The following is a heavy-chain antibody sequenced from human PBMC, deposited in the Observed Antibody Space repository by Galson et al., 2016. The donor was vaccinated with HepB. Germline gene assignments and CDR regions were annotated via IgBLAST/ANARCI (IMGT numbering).Heavy chain of an antibody. J-gene: IGHJ6*02. CDR2: IDSDGITT. CDR1: GFTFSDHA. D-gene: IGHD1-26*01. Sequence: SLRLSCAASGFTFSDHAMSWFRQAPGKGLVWVSRIDSDGITTAYADSVKGRFTISRDNAKNTLYLQMNSLSAEDTAVYYCATGGGRRSKYYGMDVWGQGTTVTVSS. CDR3: ATGGGRRSKYYGMDV. V-gene: IGHV3-74*01.